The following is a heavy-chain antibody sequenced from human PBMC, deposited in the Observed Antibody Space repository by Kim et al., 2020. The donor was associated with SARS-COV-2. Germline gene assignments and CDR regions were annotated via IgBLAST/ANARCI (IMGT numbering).Heavy chain of an antibody. CDR1: GFTFSSFS. CDR2: ISSSGTI. CDR3: ARGRTSLIGY. V-gene: IGHV3-48*02. J-gene: IGHJ4*02. D-gene: IGHD2-21*01. Sequence: GGSLRLSCAASGFTFSSFSMNWVRQAPGKGLEWVSYISSSGTIYYADSVKGRFTISGDNAKNSLYLQMNSLRDEDTAVYYCARGRTSLIGYWGQGTLVTVSS.